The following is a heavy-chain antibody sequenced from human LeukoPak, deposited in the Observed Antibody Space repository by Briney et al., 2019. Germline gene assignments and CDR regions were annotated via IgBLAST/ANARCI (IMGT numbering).Heavy chain of an antibody. D-gene: IGHD6-19*01. CDR3: ARDRGYSSGLGY. V-gene: IGHV1-2*02. CDR1: GYTFTGYY. Sequence: ASVTVSCMASGYTFTGYYIHWVRQAPGQGLEWMGWINPNSGGTNYAQKFQGRVTMTRDTSISTAYMELSRLRSDDTAVYYCARDRGYSSGLGYWGQGTLVTVSS. J-gene: IGHJ4*02. CDR2: INPNSGGT.